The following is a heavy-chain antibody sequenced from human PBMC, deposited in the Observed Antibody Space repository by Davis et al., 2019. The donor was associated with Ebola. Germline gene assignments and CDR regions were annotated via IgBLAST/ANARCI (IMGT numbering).Heavy chain of an antibody. CDR1: GGSISSSNW. CDR2: IYHSGST. CDR3: ARGSGWLRLRNYYYGMDV. Sequence: SETLSLTCAVSGGSISSSNWWSWVRQPPGKGLEWIGEIYHSGSTNYNPSLKSRVTISVDTSKNQFSLKLSSVTAADTAVYYCARGSGWLRLRNYYYGMDVWGQGTTVTVSS. V-gene: IGHV4-4*02. J-gene: IGHJ6*02. D-gene: IGHD5-12*01.